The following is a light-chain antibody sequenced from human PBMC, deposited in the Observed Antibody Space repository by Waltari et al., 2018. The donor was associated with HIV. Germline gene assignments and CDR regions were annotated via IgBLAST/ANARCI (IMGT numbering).Light chain of an antibody. Sequence: QAALTQPRSVSGAPGQAVTIPCPGTSRDGGGLNYVSRYQQHPGKAPKLMIYDVTERPSGVPDRFSGSKSGNTASLTISGLQADDEADYYCCSYAGRYTWVFGGGTELTVL. CDR1: SRDGGGLNY. V-gene: IGLV2-11*01. J-gene: IGLJ3*02. CDR3: CSYAGRYTWV. CDR2: DVT.